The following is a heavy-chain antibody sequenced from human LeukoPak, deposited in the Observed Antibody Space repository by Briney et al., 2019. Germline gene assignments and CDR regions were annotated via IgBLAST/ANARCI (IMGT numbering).Heavy chain of an antibody. CDR1: GGSISSSSYY. Sequence: SETLSLTCTVSGGSISSSSYYWSWIRQPPGKGLEWIGYIYYSGSTNYNPSLKSRVTISVDTSKNQFSLKLSSVTAADTAVYYCARVGYSPYYYYMDVWGKGTTVTVSS. V-gene: IGHV4-61*01. J-gene: IGHJ6*03. CDR3: ARVGYSPYYYYMDV. D-gene: IGHD5-18*01. CDR2: IYYSGST.